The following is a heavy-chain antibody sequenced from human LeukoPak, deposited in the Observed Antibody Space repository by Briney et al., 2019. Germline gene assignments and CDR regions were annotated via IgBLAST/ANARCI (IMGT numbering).Heavy chain of an antibody. V-gene: IGHV5-51*01. CDR3: ARGFGSTWLEY. Sequence: GESLKISCKGSGYRFTSHWIGWVRQMPGKGLEWMGIIYPGDSDTRYSPSFQGQVTFSADESISTAYLQWSSLKASDTAMYYCARGFGSTWLEYWGQGTLVTVSS. J-gene: IGHJ1*01. CDR2: IYPGDSDT. D-gene: IGHD6-13*01. CDR1: GYRFTSHW.